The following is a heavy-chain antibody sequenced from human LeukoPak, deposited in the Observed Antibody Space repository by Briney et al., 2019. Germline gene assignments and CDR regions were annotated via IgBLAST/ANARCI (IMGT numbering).Heavy chain of an antibody. V-gene: IGHV1-46*01. CDR1: GYTFTSYY. CDR2: INPSGGST. Sequence: ASVKVSCKASGYTFTSYYMHWVRQAPGQGLEWMGIINPSGGSTSYAQKFQGRVTMTRDTSISTAYMELSRLRSDDTAVYYCARDPTGRIAARKYFDYWGQGTLVTVSS. J-gene: IGHJ4*02. D-gene: IGHD6-6*01. CDR3: ARDPTGRIAARKYFDY.